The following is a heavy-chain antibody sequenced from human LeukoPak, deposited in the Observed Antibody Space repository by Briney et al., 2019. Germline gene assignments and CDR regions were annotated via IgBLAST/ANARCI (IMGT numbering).Heavy chain of an antibody. CDR2: IYNNGIT. V-gene: IGHV4-61*02. D-gene: IGHD3-10*01. J-gene: IGHJ4*02. CDR3: ARGDYYGSGTLDY. CDR1: GGSISSGSYY. Sequence: SETLSLTCTVSGGSISSGSYYWSWIRQPAGKGLEWIGRIYNNGITNYNPSLKSRVTMSIDTSKNQFSLRLSSVTAADTAVYYCARGDYYGSGTLDYWGQGTLVTVSS.